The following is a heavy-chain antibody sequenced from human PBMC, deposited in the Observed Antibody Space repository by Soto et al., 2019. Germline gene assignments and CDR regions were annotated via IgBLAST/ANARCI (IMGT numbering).Heavy chain of an antibody. J-gene: IGHJ6*02. CDR1: GFTFSSYA. V-gene: IGHV3-23*01. CDR3: AGELWLPGGNYYYGMDV. Sequence: PGGSLRLSCAASGFTFSSYAMSWVRQAPGKGLEWVSAISGSGGSTYYADSVKGRFTISRDNSKNTLYLQMNSLRAEDTAVYYCAGELWLPGGNYYYGMDVWGQGTTVTVSS. D-gene: IGHD3-16*01. CDR2: ISGSGGST.